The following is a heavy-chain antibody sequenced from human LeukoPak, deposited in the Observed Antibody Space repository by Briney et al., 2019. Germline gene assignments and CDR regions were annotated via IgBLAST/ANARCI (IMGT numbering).Heavy chain of an antibody. D-gene: IGHD6-19*01. Sequence: PSETLSLTCTVSGGSISSSTYYWGWIRQPPGKGLEWIGSIFYSGTTYYKPSLRSRVTISVDTSKNQFSLKLSSVTAADTALYYCARGHAEVTVAGNYFDYWGQGTLVTVSS. CDR3: ARGHAEVTVAGNYFDY. CDR2: IFYSGTT. CDR1: GGSISSSTYY. J-gene: IGHJ4*02. V-gene: IGHV4-39*01.